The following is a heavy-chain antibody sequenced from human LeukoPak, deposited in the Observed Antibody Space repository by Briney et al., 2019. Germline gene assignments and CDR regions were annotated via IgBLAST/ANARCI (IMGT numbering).Heavy chain of an antibody. D-gene: IGHD4-17*01. CDR1: GGSFSGYY. Sequence: SETLSLTCAVYGGSFSGYYWSWIRQPPGKGLEWIGEINHSGSTNYNPSLKSRVTISVDTSKNQFSLKLGSVTAADTAVYYCARYKMDYGDYYYFDYWGQGTLVTVSS. CDR3: ARYKMDYGDYYYFDY. CDR2: INHSGST. J-gene: IGHJ4*02. V-gene: IGHV4-34*01.